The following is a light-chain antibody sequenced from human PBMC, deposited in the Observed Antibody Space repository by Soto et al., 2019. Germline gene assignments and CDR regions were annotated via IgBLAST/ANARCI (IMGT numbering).Light chain of an antibody. J-gene: IGKJ4*01. CDR2: WAS. Sequence: DIVMTQSPDSLAVSLGERATINCKSSQSVLYSSNNKNYLAWYQLKQGQPPKLLIYWASTRESGVPERMSGSESETAFTLTICSLKAEDVAIEYRLIYYSTPPTLGGRT. V-gene: IGKV4-1*01. CDR1: QSVLYSSNNKNY. CDR3: LIYYSTPPT.